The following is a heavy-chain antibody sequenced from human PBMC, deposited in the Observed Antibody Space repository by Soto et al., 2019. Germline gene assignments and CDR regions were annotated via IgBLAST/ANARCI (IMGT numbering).Heavy chain of an antibody. J-gene: IGHJ5*02. D-gene: IGHD6-13*01. CDR1: GGTFSSYA. CDR3: ARGRQQLVPYNWFDP. V-gene: IGHV1-69*13. CDR2: IIPIFGTA. Sequence: SVKVSCKASGGTFSSYAIIWVRQAPGQGLEWMGGIIPIFGTANYAQKFQGRVTITADESTSTAYMELSSLRSEDTAVYYCARGRQQLVPYNWFDPWGQGTLVTLS.